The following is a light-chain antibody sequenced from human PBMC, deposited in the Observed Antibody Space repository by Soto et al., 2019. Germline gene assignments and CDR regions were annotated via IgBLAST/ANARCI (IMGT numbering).Light chain of an antibody. Sequence: QSVLTQSPSASGTPGQGVSISCSGSSSNIGSNTVSWYQHVPGTAPKLLIYSNDQRPSAVPGRFSGSKSGSSASLAISGLQSEDEAYYYCATWDDSLNVVFGGGTKLTVL. J-gene: IGLJ3*02. V-gene: IGLV1-44*01. CDR2: SND. CDR3: ATWDDSLNVV. CDR1: SSNIGSNT.